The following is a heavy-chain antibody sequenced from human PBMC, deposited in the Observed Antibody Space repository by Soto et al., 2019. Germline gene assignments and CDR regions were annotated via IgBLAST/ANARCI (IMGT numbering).Heavy chain of an antibody. CDR3: ARPPESIAARMDV. D-gene: IGHD6-6*01. CDR2: IYHSGST. V-gene: IGHV4-4*02. J-gene: IGHJ6*02. Sequence: SETLSLTCTVSGGYLSSSNWWIWVRQPPGKGLEWIGEIYHSGSTNDNPSLKSRVTISGDKSKNQFSLKLSSVTAADTAVYYCARPPESIAARMDVWGQGTTVPFS. CDR1: GGYLSSSNW.